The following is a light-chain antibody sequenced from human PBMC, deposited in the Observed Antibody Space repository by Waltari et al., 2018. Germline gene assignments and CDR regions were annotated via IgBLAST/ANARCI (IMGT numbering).Light chain of an antibody. CDR1: RSNTADNT. CDR3: AAWDDSLNGPV. V-gene: IGLV1-44*01. Sequence: QSVLAPPPSASGPPVQRVTISCHRSRSNTADNTINWYHQPPGTAPKLGPYTNRQRPSGVPDRFSGSKSGTSGSLAISGLQSEDEADYYCAAWDDSLNGPVFGGGTKLTVL. CDR2: TNR. J-gene: IGLJ3*02.